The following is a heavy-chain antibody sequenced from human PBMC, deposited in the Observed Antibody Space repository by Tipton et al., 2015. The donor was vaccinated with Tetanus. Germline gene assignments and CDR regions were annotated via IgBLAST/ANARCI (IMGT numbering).Heavy chain of an antibody. J-gene: IGHJ4*02. CDR1: GYSFTSHW. D-gene: IGHD6-6*01. Sequence: VQLVQSGADVKKPGESLKISCKASGYSFTSHWIGWVRQMPGKGLEWMGMIFPDDSDTRYSPSFQGHVTFSVGKFISIVYLRWSSLKASGTAMYFCARMYSTSSPFDRWGQGTLVAVSS. CDR3: ARMYSTSSPFDR. V-gene: IGHV5-51*01. CDR2: IFPDDSDT.